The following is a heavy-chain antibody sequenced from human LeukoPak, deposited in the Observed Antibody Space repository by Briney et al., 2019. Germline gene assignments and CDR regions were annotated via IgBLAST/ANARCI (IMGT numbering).Heavy chain of an antibody. J-gene: IGHJ4*02. V-gene: IGHV3-30*04. CDR2: ISYDGSNK. D-gene: IGHD4-17*01. Sequence: GRSLRLSCAASGFTFSSYAMHWVRQAPGKGLEWVALISYDGSNKYYADSVKGRFTISRDNSKNTLYLQMNSLRPEDTAVFYCARDTASQDPYYFDYWGQGTLVTVSS. CDR3: ARDTASQDPYYFDY. CDR1: GFTFSSYA.